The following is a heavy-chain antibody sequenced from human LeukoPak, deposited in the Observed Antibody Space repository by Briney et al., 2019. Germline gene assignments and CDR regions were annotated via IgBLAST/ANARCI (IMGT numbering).Heavy chain of an antibody. CDR2: INHSGST. CDR3: ARRPALTYYYDSSGYPTSYYFDY. V-gene: IGHV4-34*01. D-gene: IGHD3-22*01. CDR1: GGSFSGYY. Sequence: SETLSLTCAVYGGSFSGYYWSWIRQPPGKGLEWIGEINHSGSTNYNPSLKSRVTVSVDTSKNQFSLKLSSVTAADTAVYYCARRPALTYYYDSSGYPTSYYFDYWGQGTLVTVSS. J-gene: IGHJ4*02.